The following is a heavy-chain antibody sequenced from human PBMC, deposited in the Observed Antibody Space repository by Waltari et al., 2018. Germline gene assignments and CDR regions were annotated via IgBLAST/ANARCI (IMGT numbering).Heavy chain of an antibody. Sequence: VQLQQWGAGLLKPSETLSLTCAVYGGSFSGYYWSWIRQPPGKGLEWVSLVWSGGDTHYADSVKGRFTISRDNSKNTVYLQMHDLRAEDTATYYCSRNFHDPQDVWGQGTTVIVS. V-gene: IGHV3-53*01. CDR3: SRNFHDPQDV. CDR2: VWSGGDT. J-gene: IGHJ6*02. D-gene: IGHD3-3*01. CDR1: GGSFSGYY.